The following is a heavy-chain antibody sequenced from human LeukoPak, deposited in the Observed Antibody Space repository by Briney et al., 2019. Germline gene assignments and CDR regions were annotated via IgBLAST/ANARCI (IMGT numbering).Heavy chain of an antibody. Sequence: GESLKISCKGSGYSFTSYWIGWVRQMPGKVLEWMGIIYPGDSDTRYSPSFQGQVTISADKSISTAYLQWSSLKASDTAMYYCARRLYSSSWHDAFDIWGQGTMVTVSS. J-gene: IGHJ3*02. V-gene: IGHV5-51*01. CDR1: GYSFTSYW. CDR3: ARRLYSSSWHDAFDI. D-gene: IGHD6-13*01. CDR2: IYPGDSDT.